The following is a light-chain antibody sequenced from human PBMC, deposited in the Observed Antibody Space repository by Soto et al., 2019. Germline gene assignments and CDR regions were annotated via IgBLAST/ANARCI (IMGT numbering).Light chain of an antibody. CDR2: EGS. CDR3: CSYAGSHYV. Sequence: QSVLTQPASVSGSPGEAITISCTGTSSDVGSYNLVSWYQQHPGKAPKLMIYEGSKRPSGVSNRFSGSKSGNTASLTISGLQAQDEADYYRCSYAGSHYVFGTGTKVTVL. J-gene: IGLJ1*01. CDR1: SSDVGSYNL. V-gene: IGLV2-23*01.